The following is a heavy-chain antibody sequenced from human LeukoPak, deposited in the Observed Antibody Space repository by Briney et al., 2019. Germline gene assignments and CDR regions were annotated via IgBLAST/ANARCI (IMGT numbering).Heavy chain of an antibody. D-gene: IGHD5-24*01. V-gene: IGHV4-59*01. CDR1: GGSISSYY. CDR3: ATVRGWMSTKERNWFDP. Sequence: SETLSLTCTVSGGSISSYYWSWIRQPPGKGLEWIGYIYYSGSTNYNPSLKSRVTISVDTSKNQFSLKLSSLTAADTAVYYCATVRGWMSTKERNWFDPWGQGTLVTVSS. CDR2: IYYSGST. J-gene: IGHJ5*02.